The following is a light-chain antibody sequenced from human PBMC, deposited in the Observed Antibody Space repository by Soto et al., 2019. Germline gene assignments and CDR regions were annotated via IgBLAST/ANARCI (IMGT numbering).Light chain of an antibody. CDR1: SSNIGVNT. V-gene: IGLV1-44*01. J-gene: IGLJ2*01. CDR2: SNN. Sequence: QSVVTQPPSASGTPGQGVTISCSGSSSNIGVNTVNWYQQLPGTAPKLLIYSNNLRPSWVPDRFSGSKSGTSASLAISGLQSEDEADYHCASWDDSLNGVVFGGGTQLTVL. CDR3: ASWDDSLNGVV.